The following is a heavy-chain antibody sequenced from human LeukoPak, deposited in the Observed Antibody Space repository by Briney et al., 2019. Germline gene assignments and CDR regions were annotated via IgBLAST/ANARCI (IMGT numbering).Heavy chain of an antibody. V-gene: IGHV3-23*01. D-gene: IGHD3-22*01. J-gene: IGHJ4*02. CDR2: ISGSGGST. CDR3: AKDFHRPRYYDSSGYYYVEDY. CDR1: GFTFSSYA. Sequence: PGGSLRLSCAASGFTFSSYAMSWVRQAPGKGLEWVSAISGSGGSTYYADSVKGRFTISRDNSKNTLYLQMNSLRAEDTAVYYCAKDFHRPRYYDSSGYYYVEDYWGQGTLVTVSS.